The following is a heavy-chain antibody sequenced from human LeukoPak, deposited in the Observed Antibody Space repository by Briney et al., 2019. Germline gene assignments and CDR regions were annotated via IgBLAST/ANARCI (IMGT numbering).Heavy chain of an antibody. CDR1: GYTFTSYG. CDR2: ISAYNGNT. J-gene: IGHJ4*02. CDR3: ARGDYGSGSQHIDY. V-gene: IGHV1-18*01. D-gene: IGHD3-10*01. Sequence: ASVKVSCKASGYTFTSYGNCWVRQAPGQGLEWMGWISAYNGNTNYAQKLQGRVTMTTDTSTSTAYMELSSLRSEDTAVYYCARGDYGSGSQHIDYWGQGTLVTVPS.